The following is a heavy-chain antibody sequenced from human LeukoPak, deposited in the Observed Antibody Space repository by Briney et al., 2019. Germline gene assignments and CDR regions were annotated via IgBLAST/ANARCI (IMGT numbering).Heavy chain of an antibody. CDR2: IKGDGSDT. J-gene: IGHJ5*02. CDR3: ARDNSGPDPEYWAA. CDR1: GFTFSSYW. Sequence: GGSLRLSCAASGFTFSSYWMSWVRQAPGKGLEWVANIKGDGSDTDHVDSVKGRFTISRDNAKNSLYLQMDSLGVEDTAIYYCARDNSGPDPEYWAAWGQGTLVTVSS. D-gene: IGHD6-19*01. V-gene: IGHV3-7*05.